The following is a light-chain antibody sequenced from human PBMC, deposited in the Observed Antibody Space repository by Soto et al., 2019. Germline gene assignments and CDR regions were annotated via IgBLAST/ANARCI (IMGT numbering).Light chain of an antibody. J-gene: IGKJ2*01. Sequence: IVMTQSPDSLAVSLGERATINCKSSQSVLYSSNNKNYLAWYQQKPGQSPKLLIYWASTRESGVPDRFSGSGSGTDFTLTISSLQAEDVAFYYCQQYYSTPPYTFGQGTKLEIK. CDR2: WAS. CDR1: QSVLYSSNNKNY. CDR3: QQYYSTPPYT. V-gene: IGKV4-1*01.